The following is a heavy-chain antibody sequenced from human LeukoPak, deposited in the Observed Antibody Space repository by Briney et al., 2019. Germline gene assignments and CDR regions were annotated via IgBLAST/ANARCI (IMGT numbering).Heavy chain of an antibody. V-gene: IGHV3-43*02. CDR1: GFTFDDYA. CDR2: ISGDGGST. J-gene: IGHJ4*02. CDR3: AKGGSGWSYYFDF. Sequence: PGGSLRHSCAASGFTFDDYAMHWVRQAPGKGLEWVSLISGDGGSTYYADSVKGRFTISRDNSKNSLYLQMNSLSTEDTALYYCAKGGSGWSYYFDFWGQRSLVTVSS. D-gene: IGHD6-19*01.